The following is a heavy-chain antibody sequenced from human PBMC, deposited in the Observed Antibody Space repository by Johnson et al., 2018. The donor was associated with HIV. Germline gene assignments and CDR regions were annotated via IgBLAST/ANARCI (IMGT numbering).Heavy chain of an antibody. J-gene: IGHJ3*02. CDR2: ISSSGSTI. D-gene: IGHD4-23*01. Sequence: VQLVESGGGLVQPGGSLRLSCAASGFIFSSSWLHWVRQTPGKGLEWVSYISSSGSTIYYADSVKGRFAISRDNAKNSLYLQMKSLRAEDTAVYYCAKEAPGRWELLIWAAFDMWGQGTMVTVSS. CDR1: GFIFSSSW. V-gene: IGHV3-48*04. CDR3: AKEAPGRWELLIWAAFDM.